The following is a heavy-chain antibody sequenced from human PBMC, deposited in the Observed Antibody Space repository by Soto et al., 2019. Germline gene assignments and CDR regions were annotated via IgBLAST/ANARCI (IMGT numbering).Heavy chain of an antibody. CDR3: ARGFEYSTSSPFDY. Sequence: QVQLVQSGAEVKKPGSSVKVSCKASGGTFSSYGINWVRQAPGQGLEWMGGIIPIFGTAYYAQNFQGRVKITADESTSTAYMELISLRSEDTAVYYCARGFEYSTSSPFDYWGQGTLVTVSS. D-gene: IGHD6-6*01. CDR2: IIPIFGTA. V-gene: IGHV1-69*01. J-gene: IGHJ4*02. CDR1: GGTFSSYG.